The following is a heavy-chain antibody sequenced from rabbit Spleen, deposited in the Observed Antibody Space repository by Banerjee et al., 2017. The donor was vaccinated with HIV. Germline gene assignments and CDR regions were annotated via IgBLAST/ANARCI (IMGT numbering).Heavy chain of an antibody. CDR2: VYTGNGKT. J-gene: IGHJ6*01. D-gene: IGHD8-1*01. CDR3: ARDTGSSFSSYGMDL. V-gene: IGHV1S45*01. CDR1: GFSFSSSYD. Sequence: QEQLVESGGGLVQPGASLSLTCTASGFSFSSSYDICWVRQAPGKGLEWIACVYTGNGKTYYASWAKGRFTISKTSSTTVTLRMTSLTVADTATYFCARDTGSSFSSYGMDLWGPGTLVTVS.